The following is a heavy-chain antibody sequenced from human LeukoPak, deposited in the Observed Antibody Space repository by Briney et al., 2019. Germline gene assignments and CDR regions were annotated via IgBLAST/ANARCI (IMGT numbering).Heavy chain of an antibody. Sequence: ASVKVSCKASGYTFTSYAISWVRQAPGQGLEWMGRIIPILGIANYAQKFQGRVTITADKSTSTAYMELSSLRSEDTAVYYCARVPGGSYFSAFDIWGQGTMVTVSS. CDR2: IIPILGIA. J-gene: IGHJ3*02. V-gene: IGHV1-69*04. CDR3: ARVPGGSYFSAFDI. D-gene: IGHD1-26*01. CDR1: GYTFTSYA.